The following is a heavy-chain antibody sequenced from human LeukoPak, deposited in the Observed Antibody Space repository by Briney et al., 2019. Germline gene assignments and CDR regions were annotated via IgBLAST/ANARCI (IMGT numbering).Heavy chain of an antibody. CDR2: ISYDGSNK. CDR1: GLTFSSYG. V-gene: IGHV3-30*18. CDR3: AKLSRGHYYDSSGYYYGENY. Sequence: GGSLRLSCAASGLTFSSYGMHWVRQAPGKGLEWVAVISYDGSNKYYADSVKGRFTISRDNSKNTLYLQMNSLRAEDTAVYYCAKLSRGHYYDSSGYYYGENYWGQGTLVTVSS. D-gene: IGHD3-22*01. J-gene: IGHJ4*02.